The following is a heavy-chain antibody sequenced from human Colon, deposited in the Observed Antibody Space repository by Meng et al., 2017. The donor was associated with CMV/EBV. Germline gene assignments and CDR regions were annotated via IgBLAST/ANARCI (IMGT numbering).Heavy chain of an antibody. CDR1: GFILSDYY. V-gene: IGHV3-11*05. CDR3: VKGHTMINP. CDR2: ISPTGSDT. Sequence: QVALVQFGGGLVGPGGSLRLSFAASGFILSDYYMTWIREAPGKGLEWVSYISPTGSDTNYADSVRGRFTISRDNAKNSLFLQMSSLTAEDTAVYYCVKGHTMINPWGQGTLVTVSS. D-gene: IGHD3-16*01. J-gene: IGHJ5*02.